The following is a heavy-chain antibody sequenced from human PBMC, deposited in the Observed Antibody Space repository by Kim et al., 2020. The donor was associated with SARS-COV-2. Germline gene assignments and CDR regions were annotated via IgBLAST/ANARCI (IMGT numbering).Heavy chain of an antibody. V-gene: IGHV3-21*01. CDR1: GFTFSNYA. CDR3: ARKPRSPSHFDL. Sequence: GGSLRLSCAASGFTFSNYAMNWVRQAPGKGLEWVSSISSSSSYIYYADSVKGRFTISRDNAKNSLYLQMNSLRAEDTAVYYCARKPRSPSHFDLWGRGTLVTVSS. J-gene: IGHJ2*01. D-gene: IGHD6-13*01. CDR2: ISSSSSYI.